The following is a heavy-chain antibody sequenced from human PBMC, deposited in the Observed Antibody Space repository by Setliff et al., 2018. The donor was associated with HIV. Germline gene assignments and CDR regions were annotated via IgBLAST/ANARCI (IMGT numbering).Heavy chain of an antibody. CDR1: GYTFTNYG. CDR2: LASYNDDA. J-gene: IGHJ4*02. CDR3: ARGQYGDELFDY. Sequence: ASVKVSCKASGYTFTNYGITWVRQAPGHGLEWMGWLASYNDDANYAQNLQGRVTMTTDKSTSTAYMGLRSPRSDDTAVYYCARGQYGDELFDYWGQGTLVTVSS. V-gene: IGHV1-18*01. D-gene: IGHD4-17*01.